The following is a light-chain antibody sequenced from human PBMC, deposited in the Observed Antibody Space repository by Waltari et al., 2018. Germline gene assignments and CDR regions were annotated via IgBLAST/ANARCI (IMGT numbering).Light chain of an antibody. V-gene: IGLV4-69*01. J-gene: IGLJ3*02. Sequence: QLVLTQSPSASASLGASFKLTCTLSRGHSSNVIAWLQQQPEKGPRYLMKVNSDGSHSKGDKIPDRFSGSSSGAEHFLTISSLQSEDEADYYCQTGGHGTWVFGGGTKLTVL. CDR2: VNSDGSH. CDR1: RGHSSNV. CDR3: QTGGHGTWV.